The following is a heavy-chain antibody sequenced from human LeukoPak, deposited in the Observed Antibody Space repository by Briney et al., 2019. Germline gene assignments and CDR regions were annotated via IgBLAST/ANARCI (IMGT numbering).Heavy chain of an antibody. V-gene: IGHV3-48*03. CDR2: ISSSGSTI. J-gene: IGHJ5*02. Sequence: GGSLRLSCAASGFTFSSYDMNWVRQAPGKGLEWVSYISSSGSTIYYADSVKGRFTISRDNAKNSLYLQMNSLRAEDTAVYYCARGLYYYDSSGYYVSWGQGTLVTVSS. CDR1: GFTFSSYD. CDR3: ARGLYYYDSSGYYVS. D-gene: IGHD3-22*01.